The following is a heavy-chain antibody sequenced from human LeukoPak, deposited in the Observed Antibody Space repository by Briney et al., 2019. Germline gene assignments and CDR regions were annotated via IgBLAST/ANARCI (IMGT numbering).Heavy chain of an antibody. CDR2: IYSGGST. Sequence: GTLSLTCAVSGGSISSSNWWSWVRQAPGKGLEWVSVIYSGGSTYYADSVKGRFTISRDNSKNTLYLQMNSLRAEDTAVYYCARGYYDILTGYLAHFDYWGQGTLVTVSS. CDR3: ARGYYDILTGYLAHFDY. J-gene: IGHJ4*02. D-gene: IGHD3-9*01. CDR1: GGSISSSNW. V-gene: IGHV3-53*01.